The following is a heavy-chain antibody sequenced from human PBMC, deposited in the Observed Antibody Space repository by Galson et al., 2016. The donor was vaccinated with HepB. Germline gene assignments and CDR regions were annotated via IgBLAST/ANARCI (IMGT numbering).Heavy chain of an antibody. J-gene: IGHJ5*02. Sequence: SLRLSCAASGFTFSSCPMSWVRQAPGKGLEWVSSISGSGGSTNYADSVKGRFTISRDNSKNTLYLQMDSLRVEDTALYYCARARYSSGLYNWFDPWGQGTLVTVSS. V-gene: IGHV3-23*01. CDR2: ISGSGGST. CDR3: ARARYSSGLYNWFDP. D-gene: IGHD6-19*01. CDR1: GFTFSSCP.